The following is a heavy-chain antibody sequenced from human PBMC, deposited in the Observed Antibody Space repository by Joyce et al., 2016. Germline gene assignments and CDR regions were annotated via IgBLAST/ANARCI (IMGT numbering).Heavy chain of an antibody. CDR2: LSSSSSYI. Sequence: EVQLVESGGGLVKPGGSLRLSCAASGFTFSSYSMSWVRQVAGKGLEWVSSLSSSSSYIKYTDSVKGRFTISRDNAKNSLYLQMNSLRVEDTAVYYCARSSYTNGIFDYWGQGTLVTVSS. J-gene: IGHJ4*02. D-gene: IGHD2-8*01. CDR1: GFTFSSYS. V-gene: IGHV3-21*01. CDR3: ARSSYTNGIFDY.